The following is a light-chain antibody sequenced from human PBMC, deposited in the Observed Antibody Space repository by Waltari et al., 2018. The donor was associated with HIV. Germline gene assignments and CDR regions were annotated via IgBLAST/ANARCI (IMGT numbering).Light chain of an antibody. J-gene: IGLJ3*02. CDR3: QSYDTSLSGWV. CDR1: NSNIGAGYD. V-gene: IGLV1-40*01. Sequence: QPVLTQRPPVFGAPGKRVTISCAGRNSNIGAGYDVHWNKQLPETAPKLLTYSNNNRPSGVPDRFSGSKSGTAASLAITGLQAEDEAAYYCQSYDTSLSGWVFGGGTKLTVL. CDR2: SNN.